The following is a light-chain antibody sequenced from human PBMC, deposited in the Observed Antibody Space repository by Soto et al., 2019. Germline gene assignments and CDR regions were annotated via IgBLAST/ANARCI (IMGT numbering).Light chain of an antibody. CDR1: QSVSSSY. Sequence: EIVLTPSPGTLSLSPVERATLSCRASQSVSSSYLAWYQQKSGQAPRLLISRASSRATGIPDRFSGSGSGTDFTLTISRLEPEDFAVYYCQQRSNWPITFGQGTRLEIK. CDR3: QQRSNWPIT. J-gene: IGKJ5*01. CDR2: RAS. V-gene: IGKV3D-20*02.